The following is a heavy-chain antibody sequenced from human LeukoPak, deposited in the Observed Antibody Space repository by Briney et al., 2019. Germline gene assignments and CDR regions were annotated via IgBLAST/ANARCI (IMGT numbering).Heavy chain of an antibody. D-gene: IGHD3-10*01. J-gene: IGHJ4*02. Sequence: PSETLSLTCTVSGGSISSGDYYWSWIRQPPGKGLEWIGYIYYSGSTYYNPSLKSRVTISVDTSKNQFSLKLSSVTAADTAVYYCASEIMVRGVIQGFDYWGQGTLVTVSS. CDR1: GGSISSGDYY. V-gene: IGHV4-30-4*01. CDR2: IYYSGST. CDR3: ASEIMVRGVIQGFDY.